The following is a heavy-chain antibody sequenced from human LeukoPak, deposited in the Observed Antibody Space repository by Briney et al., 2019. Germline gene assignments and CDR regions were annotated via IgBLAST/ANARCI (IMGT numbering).Heavy chain of an antibody. CDR2: IYHSGST. V-gene: IGHV4-38-2*02. D-gene: IGHD6-19*01. CDR3: TSGWYFDY. Sequence: PSETLSLTCTVSGYSISSGYYWGWIRQPPGKGLEWIGSIYHSGSTYYNPFLKSRVTISVDTSKNQFSLKLSSVTAADTAVYYCTSGWYFDYWGQGTLVTVSS. CDR1: GYSISSGYY. J-gene: IGHJ4*02.